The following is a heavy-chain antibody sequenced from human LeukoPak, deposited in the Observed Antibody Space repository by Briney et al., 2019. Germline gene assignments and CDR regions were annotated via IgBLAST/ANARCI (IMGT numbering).Heavy chain of an antibody. J-gene: IGHJ6*03. Sequence: PSVTLSLTCTVSGCTISSYYWIWMPQPPGQGLVGIVYIYYSGSTNYNPSLKSRVTISGDTSKNQFSLKLSSVTAADTAVYYCARGNYDFWSGYSDYYYYYYMDVWGKGTTVTVSS. V-gene: IGHV4-59*01. CDR2: IYYSGST. CDR3: ARGNYDFWSGYSDYYYYYYMDV. D-gene: IGHD3-3*01. CDR1: GCTISSYY.